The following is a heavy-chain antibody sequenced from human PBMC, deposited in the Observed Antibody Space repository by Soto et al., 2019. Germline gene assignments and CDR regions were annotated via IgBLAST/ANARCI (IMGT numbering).Heavy chain of an antibody. J-gene: IGHJ3*02. CDR3: ARTKALRRHGAMDI. V-gene: IGHV4-34*01. CDR1: NGSFSGYY. D-gene: IGHD1-26*01. CDR2: INHSGST. Sequence: QVQLHQWGAGLLKPSETLSLTCTIYNGSFSGYYWGWLRQPPGKGLEGIGHINHSGSTTYNPSLKSRVTIAVDTSENHFSLRLSSMTAVDTAVYYCARTKALRRHGAMDIWGQGTMVTISS.